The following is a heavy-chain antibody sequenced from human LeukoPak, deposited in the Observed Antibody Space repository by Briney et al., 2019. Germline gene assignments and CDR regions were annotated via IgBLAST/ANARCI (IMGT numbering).Heavy chain of an antibody. CDR1: GGTFSSYA. CDR3: ARGRWLVVSARNYYYYYYMDV. D-gene: IGHD6-19*01. V-gene: IGHV1-69*05. J-gene: IGHJ6*03. CDR2: IIPIFGTA. Sequence: SVKVSCTASGGTFSSYAISWVRQAPGQGLEWMGRIIPIFGTANYAQKFQGRVTITTDESTSTAYMELSSVRSEDTAVYYCARGRWLVVSARNYYYYYYMDVWGKGTTVTVSS.